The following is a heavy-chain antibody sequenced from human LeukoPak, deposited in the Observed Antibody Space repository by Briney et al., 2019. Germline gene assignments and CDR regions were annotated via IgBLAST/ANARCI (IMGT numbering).Heavy chain of an antibody. Sequence: GGSLRLSCAASGFTFSSYWMSWVRQAPGKGLEWVANKKQDGSENYFVDSVKGRFTISRDNAKNSLYLQMNSLRAEDTAVYYCARDPGSTGGRGFDYWGQGTLVTVSS. CDR2: KKQDGSEN. CDR3: ARDPGSTGGRGFDY. CDR1: GFTFSSYW. V-gene: IGHV3-7*01. J-gene: IGHJ4*02. D-gene: IGHD1-7*01.